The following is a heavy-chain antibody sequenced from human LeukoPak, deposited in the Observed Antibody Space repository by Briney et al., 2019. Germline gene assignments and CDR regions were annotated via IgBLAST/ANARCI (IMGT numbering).Heavy chain of an antibody. V-gene: IGHV1-2*06. D-gene: IGHD2-15*01. CDR1: GYTFTGYY. CDR3: ARPASPGYCSGGSCHRRVENAFDI. CDR2: INPNSGGT. Sequence: ASVKVPCKASGYTFTGYYMHWVRQAPGQGLEWMGRINPNSGGTNYAQKFQGRVTMTRDTSISTAYMELSRLRSDDTAVYYCARPASPGYCSGGSCHRRVENAFDIWGQGTMVTVSS. J-gene: IGHJ3*02.